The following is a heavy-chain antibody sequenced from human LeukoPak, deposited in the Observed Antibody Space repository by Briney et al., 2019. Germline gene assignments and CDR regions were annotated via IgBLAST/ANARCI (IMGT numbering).Heavy chain of an antibody. D-gene: IGHD4-11*01. CDR3: AKDYTVTNYYGMDV. CDR2: ISWNSGSI. CDR1: GFTFSSYW. Sequence: PGGSLRLSCAASGFTFSSYWMHWVRQAPGKGLEWVSGISWNSGSIGYADSVKGRFTISRDNAKNSLYLQMNSLRAEDTALYYCAKDYTVTNYYGMDVWGQGTTVTVSS. J-gene: IGHJ6*02. V-gene: IGHV3-9*01.